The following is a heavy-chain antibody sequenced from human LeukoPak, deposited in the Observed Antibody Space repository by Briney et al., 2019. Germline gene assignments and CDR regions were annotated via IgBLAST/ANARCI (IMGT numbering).Heavy chain of an antibody. CDR1: GGSISSYY. Sequence: PSETLSLTCTVSGGSISSYYWSWIRQPPGKGLEWIGYIYYSGSTNYNPPPKSRVTISVDTSKNQFSLKLSSVTAADTAVYYCARAGVPDAFDIWGQGTMVTVSS. J-gene: IGHJ3*02. CDR3: ARAGVPDAFDI. V-gene: IGHV4-59*08. CDR2: IYYSGST. D-gene: IGHD2-2*01.